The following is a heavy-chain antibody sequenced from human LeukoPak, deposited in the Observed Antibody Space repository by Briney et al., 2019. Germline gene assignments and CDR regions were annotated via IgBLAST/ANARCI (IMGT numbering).Heavy chain of an antibody. CDR3: ASGKTGTTGYYYYYYYMDV. V-gene: IGHV3-21*01. Sequence: PGGSLRLSCAASGFTSSTYSMNWVRQAPGKGLEWVSSISSSSTFKYCADSLRGRFTISRDNARNSLYLQMNSLRAEDTAVYYCASGKTGTTGYYYYYYYMDVWGKGPTVTVPS. CDR2: ISSSSTFK. J-gene: IGHJ6*03. CDR1: GFTSSTYS. D-gene: IGHD1-1*01.